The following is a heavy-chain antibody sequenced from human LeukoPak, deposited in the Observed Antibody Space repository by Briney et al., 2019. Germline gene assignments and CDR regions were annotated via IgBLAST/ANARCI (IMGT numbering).Heavy chain of an antibody. CDR2: IYYSGST. CDR1: GGSISSYY. V-gene: IGHV4-59*01. CDR3: ARAGGYSSSWYLAFDI. J-gene: IGHJ3*02. Sequence: SETLSLTCTVSGGSISSYYWSWIRQPPGKGLEWIGYIYYSGSTNYNPSLKSRVTISVDTSKNQFSLKLSSVTAADTAVYYCARAGGYSSSWYLAFDIWCQGTMVTVSS. D-gene: IGHD6-13*01.